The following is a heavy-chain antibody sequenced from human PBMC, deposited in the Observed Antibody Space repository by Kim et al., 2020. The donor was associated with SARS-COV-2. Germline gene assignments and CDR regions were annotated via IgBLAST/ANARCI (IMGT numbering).Heavy chain of an antibody. J-gene: IGHJ4*02. V-gene: IGHV3-23*01. CDR3: EASDY. Sequence: ISDSGVRTQDADSVKGRFTITRDNSKSTLFLQRNSLRAEDTAVYYCEASDYWGQGSLVTVSS. CDR2: ISDSGVRT.